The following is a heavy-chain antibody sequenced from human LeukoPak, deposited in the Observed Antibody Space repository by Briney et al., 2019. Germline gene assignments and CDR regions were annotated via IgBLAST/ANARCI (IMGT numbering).Heavy chain of an antibody. D-gene: IGHD2-8*02. Sequence: ASVKVSCKASGYTFNAYYLHWVRQAPGQGLEWMGWINPNSGDTKYAQKFQGKVTMTGDTSISTAYMELSRLRFDDTAVYYCAILRLSTGLWWFFDLWGRGTLVTVSS. CDR3: AILRLSTGLWWFFDL. CDR2: INPNSGDT. J-gene: IGHJ2*01. CDR1: GYTFNAYY. V-gene: IGHV1-2*02.